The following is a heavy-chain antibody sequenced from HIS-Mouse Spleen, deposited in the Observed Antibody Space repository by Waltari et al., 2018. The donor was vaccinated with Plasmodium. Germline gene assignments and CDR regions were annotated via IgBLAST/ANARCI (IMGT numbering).Heavy chain of an antibody. D-gene: IGHD5-12*01. CDR1: GFTFSSYA. CDR3: AREDGGGIVATITRVADWFDP. J-gene: IGHJ5*02. V-gene: IGHV3-30-3*01. Sequence: QVQLVESGGGVVQPGRSLRPSCAASGFTFSSYAMHWVRTAPGKGLEWVAVISYDGSNKYYADSVKGRFTISRDNSKNTLYLQMNSLRAEDTAVYYCAREDGGGIVATITRVADWFDPWGQGTLVTVSS. CDR2: ISYDGSNK.